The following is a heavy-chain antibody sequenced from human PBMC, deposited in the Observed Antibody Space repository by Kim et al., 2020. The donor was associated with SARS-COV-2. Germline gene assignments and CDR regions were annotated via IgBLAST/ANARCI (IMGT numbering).Heavy chain of an antibody. CDR3: ARTLYTTVDAFDI. CDR2: IYYSGST. CDR1: GGSISSSSYY. V-gene: IGHV4-39*01. J-gene: IGHJ3*02. D-gene: IGHD4-17*01. Sequence: SETLSLTCTVSGGSISSSSYYWGWIRQPPGKGLEWIGSIYYSGSTYYNPSLKSRVTISVDTSKNQFSLKLSSVTAADTAVYYCARTLYTTVDAFDIWGQGTMVTVSS.